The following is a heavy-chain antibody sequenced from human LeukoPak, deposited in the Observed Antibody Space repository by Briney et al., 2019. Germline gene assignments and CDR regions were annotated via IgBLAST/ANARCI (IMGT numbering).Heavy chain of an antibody. CDR1: GFTFSSYW. V-gene: IGHV3-7*01. J-gene: IGHJ4*02. CDR3: ARQGGGGRINDY. Sequence: GGSLRLSCAASGFTFSSYWMSWVRQAPGKGLEWVANMKYDGSEKYYVDSVKGRFTISRDNAKNSLYLQMNSLRAEDTAVYYCARQGGGGRINDYWGQGTLVTVSS. CDR2: MKYDGSEK. D-gene: IGHD1-26*01.